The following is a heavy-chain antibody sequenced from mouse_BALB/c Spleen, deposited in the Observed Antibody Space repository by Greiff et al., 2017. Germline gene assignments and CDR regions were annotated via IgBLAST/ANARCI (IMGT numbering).Heavy chain of an antibody. Sequence: DVMLVESGGGLVQPGGSLKLSCAASGFTFSSYGMSWVRQTPDKRLELVATINSNGGSTYYPDSVKGRFTISRDNAKNTLYLQMSSLKSEDTAMYYCARELGFDYWGQGTTLTVSS. CDR3: ARELGFDY. CDR2: INSNGGST. J-gene: IGHJ2*01. V-gene: IGHV5-6-3*01. D-gene: IGHD4-1*01. CDR1: GFTFSSYG.